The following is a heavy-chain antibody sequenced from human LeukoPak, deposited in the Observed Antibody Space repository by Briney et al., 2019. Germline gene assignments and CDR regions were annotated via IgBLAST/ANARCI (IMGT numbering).Heavy chain of an antibody. J-gene: IGHJ4*02. CDR2: IYYSGST. CDR1: GGSISSSSYC. CDR3: ARHAPVGDILTGYYNPIDY. V-gene: IGHV4-39*01. Sequence: PSETLSLTCTVSGGSISSSSYCWGWIRQPPGKGLEWIGSIYYSGSTYYNPSLKSRVTISVDTSKNQFSLKLSSVTAADTAVYYCARHAPVGDILTGYYNPIDYWGQGTLVTVSS. D-gene: IGHD3-9*01.